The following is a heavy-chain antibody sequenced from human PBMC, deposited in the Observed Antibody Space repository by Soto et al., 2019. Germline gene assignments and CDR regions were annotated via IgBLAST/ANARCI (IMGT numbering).Heavy chain of an antibody. CDR2: IIPMFRNA. CDR1: GGSFNTYS. D-gene: IGHD6-13*01. J-gene: IGHJ4*02. Sequence: QVQLVQSGSEVQKPGSSVKVSCRASGGSFNTYSINWVRQAPGQGLEWIGGIIPMFRNANYAQKFKGRVTISADASTSTVSMELSSLTSEDTAVYYCARVWGIAPRDDWGQGTLVTVSS. V-gene: IGHV1-69*12. CDR3: ARVWGIAPRDD.